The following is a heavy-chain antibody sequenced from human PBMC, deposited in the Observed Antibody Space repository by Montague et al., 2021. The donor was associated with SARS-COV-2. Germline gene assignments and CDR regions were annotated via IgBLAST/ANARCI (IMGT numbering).Heavy chain of an antibody. CDR2: IYYSGST. D-gene: IGHD3-3*01. V-gene: IGHV4-59*01. Sequence: SETLSLTCTVSGGSISSYYWSWIRQPPGKGLEWIGYIYYSGSTNYNPSLKSRVTISVDTSKNQFSLKLSSVTAADTAVYYCARDRGFLEWPGLYYYYGMDVWGQGTTVTVSS. CDR1: GGSISSYY. CDR3: ARDRGFLEWPGLYYYYGMDV. J-gene: IGHJ6*02.